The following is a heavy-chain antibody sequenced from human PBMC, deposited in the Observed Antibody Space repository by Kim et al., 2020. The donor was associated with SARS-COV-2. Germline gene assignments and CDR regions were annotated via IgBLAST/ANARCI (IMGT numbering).Heavy chain of an antibody. CDR3: ARRIAVAERSCLDP. V-gene: IGHV4-39*01. J-gene: IGHJ5*02. CDR1: GASIGSSRYF. D-gene: IGHD6-19*01. Sequence: SETLSLTCTVSGASIGSSRYFWDWIRQPPGKGLEWIGSIYYSGIPYYNPSLKSRVTISLDTPRNQFSLRLSSLTAADTAVYYCARRIAVAERSCLDPWGQGTQVTVSS. CDR2: IYYSGIP.